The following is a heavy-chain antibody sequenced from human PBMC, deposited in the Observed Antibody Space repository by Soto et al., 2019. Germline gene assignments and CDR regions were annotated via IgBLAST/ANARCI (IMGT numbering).Heavy chain of an antibody. V-gene: IGHV3-66*01. D-gene: IGHD3-22*01. CDR2: IYSGGYT. Sequence: EVQLVECGGDLVQRGGSPRLSCAASGFDVSNTDMSWVRQAPGKGLEWVSVIYSGGYTNYADSVKGRFIVSRDSPKNTLYLQMDSLKAEDTAVYYCATEAIIVIAAPEYYFDYWGQSTLVTVSS. CDR1: GFDVSNTD. J-gene: IGHJ4*02. CDR3: ATEAIIVIAAPEYYFDY.